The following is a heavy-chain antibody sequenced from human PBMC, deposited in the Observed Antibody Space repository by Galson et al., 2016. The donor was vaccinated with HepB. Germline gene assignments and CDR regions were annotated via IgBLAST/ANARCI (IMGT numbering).Heavy chain of an antibody. Sequence: SVTVSCKASGYSFSNYGINWVRQAPGQGLEWMGWISTYNGDTNYAPKLQGRVTMTTDTSTSTAYMDLRSLRSDDTAVYYCTRGHCSAGSCYPFDFWGQGTLVTVSS. CDR3: TRGHCSAGSCYPFDF. CDR2: ISTYNGDT. CDR1: GYSFSNYG. V-gene: IGHV1-18*04. J-gene: IGHJ4*02. D-gene: IGHD2-15*01.